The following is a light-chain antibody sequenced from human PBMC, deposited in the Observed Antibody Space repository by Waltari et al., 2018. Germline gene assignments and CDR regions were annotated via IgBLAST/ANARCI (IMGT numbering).Light chain of an antibody. CDR1: SGHSSNA. Sequence: QLVLTQSPSASASLGASVTLTCTLSSGHSSNAVAWLQQRPEKGPRYLMKVNSDGSHSRGDEIPDRFSGSSSGAERYLTISNLQSEDEADYYCQTGGHGTWVFGGGTGLTVV. V-gene: IGLV4-69*01. J-gene: IGLJ3*02. CDR3: QTGGHGTWV. CDR2: VNSDGSH.